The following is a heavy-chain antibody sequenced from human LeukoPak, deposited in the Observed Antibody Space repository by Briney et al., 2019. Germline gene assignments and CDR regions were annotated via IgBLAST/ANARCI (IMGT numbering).Heavy chain of an antibody. Sequence: SVKVSCKASGNSISNYAVSWVRQAPGQGLEWMGGIIPVFGTANYAQKFQGRVTITADESTSTAYMELSSLRSEDTAVYYCARDLYYDFWSGSNYYGMDVWGQGTTVTVSS. CDR1: GNSISNYA. J-gene: IGHJ6*02. D-gene: IGHD3-3*01. CDR2: IIPVFGTA. CDR3: ARDLYYDFWSGSNYYGMDV. V-gene: IGHV1-69*13.